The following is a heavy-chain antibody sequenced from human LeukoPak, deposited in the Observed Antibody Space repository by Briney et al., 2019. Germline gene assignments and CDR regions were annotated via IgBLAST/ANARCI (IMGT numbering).Heavy chain of an antibody. V-gene: IGHV4-34*01. CDR2: INHSGST. CDR3: ARTVVAKHYYYYGMDV. CDR1: GVSFSGYY. D-gene: IGHD5-12*01. Sequence: NASETLSLTCAVYGVSFSGYYWSWIRQPPGKGLEWIGEINHSGSTNYNPSLKSRVTISVDTSKNQFSLKLSSVTAADTAVYYCARTVVAKHYYYYGMDVWGQGTTVTVSS. J-gene: IGHJ6*02.